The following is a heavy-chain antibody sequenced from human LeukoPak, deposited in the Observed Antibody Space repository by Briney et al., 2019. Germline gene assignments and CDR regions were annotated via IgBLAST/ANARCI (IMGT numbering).Heavy chain of an antibody. V-gene: IGHV1-69*05. CDR1: GGTFSSYA. D-gene: IGHD2-15*01. Sequence: SVKVSCKASGGTFSSYAISWVRQAPGQGPEWMGRIIPIFGTANYAQKFQGRVTITTDESTSTAYMELSSLRSEDTAVYYCARPYRYCSGGSCYPDAFDIWGQGTMVTVSS. J-gene: IGHJ3*02. CDR3: ARPYRYCSGGSCYPDAFDI. CDR2: IIPIFGTA.